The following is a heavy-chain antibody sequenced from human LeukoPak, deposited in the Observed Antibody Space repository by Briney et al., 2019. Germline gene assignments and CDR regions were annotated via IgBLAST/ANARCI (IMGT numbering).Heavy chain of an antibody. CDR1: GFTFSSYA. CDR2: ISGSGGST. D-gene: IGHD3-9*01. CDR3: ARWVYDTLTGYYHDY. V-gene: IGHV3-23*01. J-gene: IGHJ4*02. Sequence: PGGSLRLSCAASGFTFSSYAMSWVRQAPGKGLEWVSAISGSGGSTYYADSVKGRFTISRDNSKNTLYLQMNSLRAEDTAVYYCARWVYDTLTGYYHDYWGQGTLVTVSS.